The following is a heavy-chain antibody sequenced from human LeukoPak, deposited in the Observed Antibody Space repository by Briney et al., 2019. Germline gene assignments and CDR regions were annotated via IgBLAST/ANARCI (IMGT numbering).Heavy chain of an antibody. D-gene: IGHD1-26*01. CDR1: GFTFSTYS. V-gene: IGHV3-23*01. CDR2: ITGGRST. Sequence: GGSLRLSCAASGFTFSTYSMNWVRQAPGKGLEWISGITGGRSTYYADSVKGRFTISRDNSKNTMSLEMNSLRVEDTAVYYCARDSGSYREDYWGQGTLVTVSS. J-gene: IGHJ4*02. CDR3: ARDSGSYREDY.